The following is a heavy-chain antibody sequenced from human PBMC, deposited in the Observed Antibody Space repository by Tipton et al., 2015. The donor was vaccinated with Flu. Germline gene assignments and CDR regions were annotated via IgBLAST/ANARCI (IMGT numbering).Heavy chain of an antibody. CDR2: ISSSSSYI. D-gene: IGHD5-24*01. Sequence: GSLRLSCAASGFTFSSYSMNWVRQAPGKGLEWVSSISSSSSYIYYADSVKGRFTISRDNAKNSLYLQMNSLRAEDAAVYYCARDRGLEMATIWNYYYYYMDVWGKGTTVTVSS. J-gene: IGHJ6*03. CDR3: ARDRGLEMATIWNYYYYYMDV. V-gene: IGHV3-21*01. CDR1: GFTFSSYS.